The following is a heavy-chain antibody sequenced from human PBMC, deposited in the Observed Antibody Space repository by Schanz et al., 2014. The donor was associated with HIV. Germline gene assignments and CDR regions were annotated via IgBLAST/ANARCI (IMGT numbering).Heavy chain of an antibody. D-gene: IGHD4-17*01. CDR1: GFTFNNYA. V-gene: IGHV3-23*01. J-gene: IGHJ6*02. Sequence: EVQLLEFGGGLVRPGESLRLSCLASGFTFNNYAMSWVRQAPGKGLEWVAVINWNGDTTYYADSVKGRLAISRDNSENTLYLQMNSLRAEDTAVYYCAKSRGDSWPYGMDVWGQGTTVTVSS. CDR3: AKSRGDSWPYGMDV. CDR2: INWNGDTT.